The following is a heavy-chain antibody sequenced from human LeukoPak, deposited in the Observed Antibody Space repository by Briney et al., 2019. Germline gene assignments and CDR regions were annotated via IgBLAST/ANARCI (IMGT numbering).Heavy chain of an antibody. CDR2: ISSSGSTI. CDR1: GFTFSSYE. Sequence: GGSLRLSCATSGFTFSSYEMNWVRQAPGKGLEWVSYISSSGSTIYYADSVKGRFTISRDNAKNSLYLQMNSLRAEDTALYYCARDGDWFGAFDIWGQGAMVTVSS. CDR3: ARDGDWFGAFDI. D-gene: IGHD3/OR15-3a*01. J-gene: IGHJ3*02. V-gene: IGHV3-48*03.